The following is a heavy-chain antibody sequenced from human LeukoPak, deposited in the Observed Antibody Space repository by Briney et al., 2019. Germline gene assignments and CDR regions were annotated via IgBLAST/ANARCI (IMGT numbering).Heavy chain of an antibody. CDR1: GGSISSGGYY. CDR3: ARSPQLLWFGELNWFDP. Sequence: SETLSLTCTVSGGSISSGGYYWSWIRQHPGKGLEWIGYVYYSGSTYYNPSLKSRVTISVDTSKNQFSLKLSSVTAADTAVYYCARSPQLLWFGELNWFDPWGQGTLVTVSS. CDR2: VYYSGST. D-gene: IGHD3-10*01. J-gene: IGHJ5*02. V-gene: IGHV4-31*03.